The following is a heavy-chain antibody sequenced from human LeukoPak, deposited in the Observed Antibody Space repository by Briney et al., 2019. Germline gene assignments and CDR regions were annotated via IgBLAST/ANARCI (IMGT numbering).Heavy chain of an antibody. Sequence: NPGGSPRLSCAASGFTFSSYAMSWVRQGPGKGLEWVSAISGSGGSTYYADSVKGRFTISRDNSKNTLYLQMNSLRAEDTAVYYCAKGGGFSSSFIDYWGQGTLVTVSS. D-gene: IGHD6-6*01. CDR1: GFTFSSYA. CDR3: AKGGGFSSSFIDY. J-gene: IGHJ4*02. CDR2: ISGSGGST. V-gene: IGHV3-23*01.